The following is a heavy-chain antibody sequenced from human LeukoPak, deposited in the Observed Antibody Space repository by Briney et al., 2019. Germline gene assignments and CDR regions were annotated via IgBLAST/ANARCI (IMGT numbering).Heavy chain of an antibody. CDR3: AGSSHGATTGYYYYMDV. CDR1: GFTFSSYE. V-gene: IGHV3-48*03. J-gene: IGHJ6*03. D-gene: IGHD6-6*01. CDR2: ISSSGSTI. Sequence: PGGSLRLSCAASGFTFSSYEMNWVRQAPGKGLEWVSYISSSGSTIYYADSVKGRFTISRDNAKNSLYLQMNSLRAEDTAVYYCAGSSHGATTGYYYYMDVWGKGTTVTVSS.